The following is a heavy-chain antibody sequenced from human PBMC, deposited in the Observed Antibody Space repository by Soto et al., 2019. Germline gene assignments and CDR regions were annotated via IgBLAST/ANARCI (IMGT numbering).Heavy chain of an antibody. J-gene: IGHJ6*02. Sequence: EVQLLESGGGLVQPGGSLRLSCAASGFTFSSYAMSWVRQAPGKGLEWVSAISGSGGSTYYADSVKGRFTISRDNSKNALYLQMNSLRAEDTAVYYCAKCKVGINWNYGMDVWGQGTTVTVSS. D-gene: IGHD1-1*01. CDR3: AKCKVGINWNYGMDV. CDR2: ISGSGGST. CDR1: GFTFSSYA. V-gene: IGHV3-23*01.